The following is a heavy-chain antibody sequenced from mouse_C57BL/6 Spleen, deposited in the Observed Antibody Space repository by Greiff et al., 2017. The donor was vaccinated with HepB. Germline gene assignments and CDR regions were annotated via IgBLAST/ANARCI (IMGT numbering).Heavy chain of an antibody. J-gene: IGHJ1*03. CDR2: ISDGGSYT. Sequence: EVQLVESGGGLVKPGGSLKLSCAASGFTFSSYAMSWVRQTPEKRLEWVATISDGGSYTYYPDNVKGRFTISRDNAKNNLYLQMSHLKSEDTAMYYCARGITTLVAHWYFDVWGTGTTVTVSS. CDR3: ARGITTLVAHWYFDV. V-gene: IGHV5-4*01. CDR1: GFTFSSYA. D-gene: IGHD1-1*01.